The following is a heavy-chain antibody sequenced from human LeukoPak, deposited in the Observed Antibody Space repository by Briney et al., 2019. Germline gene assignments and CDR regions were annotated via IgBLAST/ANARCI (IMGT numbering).Heavy chain of an antibody. CDR3: ARIPYDYDSSGYFYYYYYMDV. V-gene: IGHV4-39*07. CDR2: IYYSGST. Sequence: SETLSLTCTVSGGSISSSSYYWGWIRRPPGKGLEWIGSIYYSGSTYYNPSLKSRVTISVDTSKNQFSLKLSSVTAADTAVYYCARIPYDYDSSGYFYYYYYMDVWGKGTTVTVSS. CDR1: GGSISSSSYY. J-gene: IGHJ6*03. D-gene: IGHD3-22*01.